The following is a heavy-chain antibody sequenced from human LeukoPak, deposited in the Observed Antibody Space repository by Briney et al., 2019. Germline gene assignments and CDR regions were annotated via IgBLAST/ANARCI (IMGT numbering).Heavy chain of an antibody. D-gene: IGHD3-22*01. CDR2: IYYSGNT. CDR3: ATQRRYYYDSSGFYNAFDI. CDR1: GGSINGYY. Sequence: NPSEPLSLTCTVSGGSINGYYCNWIRQPPGRGLEWIGYIYYSGNTNYNPSLKSRVTISVDKSKNQFSLKLSSVTAADTAVYYCATQRRYYYDSSGFYNAFDIWGQGTMVTVSS. J-gene: IGHJ3*02. V-gene: IGHV4-59*12.